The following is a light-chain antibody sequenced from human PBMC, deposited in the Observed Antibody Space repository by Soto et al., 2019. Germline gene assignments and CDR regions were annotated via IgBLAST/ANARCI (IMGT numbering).Light chain of an antibody. CDR1: QDVTTY. CDR3: QQYNNRPFS. V-gene: IGKV3D-15*01. CDR2: DVS. J-gene: IGKJ5*01. Sequence: EIRMTQLPATLSASPGGGATLSCRAAQDVTTYFAWYQLKRGQPPRLLLYDVSNRATGVPARFSGSGSGTEATPPISSLQAQDFSVLYCQQYNNRPFSFGQGTRLEI.